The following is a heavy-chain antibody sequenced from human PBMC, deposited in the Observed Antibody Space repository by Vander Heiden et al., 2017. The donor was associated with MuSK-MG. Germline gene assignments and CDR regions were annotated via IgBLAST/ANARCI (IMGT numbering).Heavy chain of an antibody. V-gene: IGHV3-11*05. CDR1: GFTFSDYY. CDR2: ISSSSSYT. J-gene: IGHJ3*02. Sequence: QVQLVESGGGLVKPGGSLRRSCAASGFTFSDYYMSWIRQAPGKGLEWVSYISSSSSYTNYADSVKGRFTISRDNAKNSLYLQMNSLRAEDTAVYYCARDRGLGYGDAFDIWGQGTMVTVSS. D-gene: IGHD3-10*01. CDR3: ARDRGLGYGDAFDI.